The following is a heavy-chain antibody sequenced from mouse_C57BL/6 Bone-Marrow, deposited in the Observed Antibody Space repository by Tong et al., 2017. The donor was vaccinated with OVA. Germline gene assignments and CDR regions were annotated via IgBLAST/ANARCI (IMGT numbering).Heavy chain of an antibody. CDR1: GFTFSDYG. CDR2: ISSGSSTI. J-gene: IGHJ2*01. CDR3: NELDY. Sequence: EVQLQESGGGLVKPGGSLKLSCAASGFTFSDYGMHWVRQAPEKGLEWVAYISSGSSTIYYADSVKGRFTISRDNAKNTLYLQMSSLKSEDTAMYYFNELDYWGQGTTLTVSS. V-gene: IGHV5-17*03.